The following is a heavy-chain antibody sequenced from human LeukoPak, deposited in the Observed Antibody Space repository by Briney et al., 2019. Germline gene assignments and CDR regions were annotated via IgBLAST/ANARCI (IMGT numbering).Heavy chain of an antibody. CDR2: TRYRGNT. J-gene: IGHJ4*02. CDR3: ARSSDYQGSKRALGHY. V-gene: IGHV4-39*01. D-gene: IGHD3-10*01. CDR1: GDSIITSTYS. Sequence: SETLSLTCTDSGDSIITSTYSWGWIRQPPGKGLEWIGTTRYRGNTYYNPSLKSRVTISDDTSKNQFSLKLGSVAAADTAVYYCARSSDYQGSKRALGHYWGQGTLVTVSS.